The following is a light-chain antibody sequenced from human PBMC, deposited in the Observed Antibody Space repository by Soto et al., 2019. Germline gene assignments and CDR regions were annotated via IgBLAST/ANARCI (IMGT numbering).Light chain of an antibody. Sequence: EIVLTQSPGTLSLSPGETASLSCRASQNVDNTYLAWYQQKPGLPPTLLIYATSTSAAGIPDRFSGSGSGTDFSLTIDRLELEDFAVYYCQQYDFSPPLYTFGQGTKLEIK. CDR1: QNVDNTY. V-gene: IGKV3-20*01. CDR3: QQYDFSPPLYT. CDR2: ATS. J-gene: IGKJ2*01.